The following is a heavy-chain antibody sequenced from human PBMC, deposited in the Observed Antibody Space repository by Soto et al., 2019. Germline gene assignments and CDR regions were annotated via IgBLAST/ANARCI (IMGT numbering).Heavy chain of an antibody. D-gene: IGHD6-13*01. V-gene: IGHV3-23*01. CDR3: ARGSSGYISSWYYFDY. J-gene: IGHJ4*02. Sequence: GGSLRLSCAASGFTFTDYALSWVRQAPGKGLEWVATISGIGGSTYLADSVKGRLSISRDNSKNTVSLLMNSLRAEDTAVYFCARGSSGYISSWYYFDYWGRGTLVTLSS. CDR2: ISGIGGST. CDR1: GFTFTDYA.